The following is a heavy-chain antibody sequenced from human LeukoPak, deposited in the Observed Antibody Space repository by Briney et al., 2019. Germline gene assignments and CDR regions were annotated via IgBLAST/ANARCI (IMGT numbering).Heavy chain of an antibody. CDR3: ATADKWEPLDY. D-gene: IGHD1-26*01. CDR1: GASLSETS. CDR2: FDPEDGES. V-gene: IGHV1-24*01. J-gene: IGHJ4*02. Sequence: AASVKVSRKVSGASLSETSIHWVRQAPGQWLEWMGGFDPEDGESIFAQSFQGRFSMTEDTSTDTAYMELRSLRLQDTAVYYCATADKWEPLDYWGQGTLVTVSS.